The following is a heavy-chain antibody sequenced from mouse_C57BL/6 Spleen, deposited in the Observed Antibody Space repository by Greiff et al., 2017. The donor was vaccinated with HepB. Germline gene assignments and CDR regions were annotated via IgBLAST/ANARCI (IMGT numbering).Heavy chain of an antibody. D-gene: IGHD1-1*01. CDR2: IDPSDSYT. V-gene: IGHV1-69*01. J-gene: IGHJ1*03. CDR3: ARSDYYGRSYRYFDV. CDR1: GYTFTSYW. Sequence: QVQLQQPGAELVMPGASVKLSCKASGYTFTSYWMHWVKQRPGQGLEWIGEIDPSDSYTNYNQKFKGKSTLTVDKSSSTAYMQLSSLTSEDSAVYYCARSDYYGRSYRYFDVWGTGTTVTVSS.